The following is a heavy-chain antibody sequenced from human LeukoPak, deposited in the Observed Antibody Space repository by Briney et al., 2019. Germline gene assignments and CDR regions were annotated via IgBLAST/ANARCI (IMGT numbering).Heavy chain of an antibody. CDR3: ARRRSYYRSDPRFDAFDI. Sequence: GESLKISCKGSGYSFTSYRIGWVRQMPGKGLEWMGIIYPGDSDTRYSPSFQGQVTISADKSISTAYLQWSSLKASDTAMYYCARRRSYYRSDPRFDAFDIWGQGTMVTVSS. CDR1: GYSFTSYR. J-gene: IGHJ3*02. CDR2: IYPGDSDT. V-gene: IGHV5-51*01. D-gene: IGHD1-26*01.